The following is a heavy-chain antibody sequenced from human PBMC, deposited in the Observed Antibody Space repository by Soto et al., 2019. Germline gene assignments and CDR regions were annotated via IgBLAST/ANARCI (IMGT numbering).Heavy chain of an antibody. J-gene: IGHJ3*02. CDR3: ARGEVRGPFDI. CDR2: IHNSGST. D-gene: IGHD3-10*01. CDR1: GGSMNSHDYY. Sequence: PSETLSLTCTVSGGSMNSHDYYSSWIRQPPGKGLEWIGYIHNSGSTYYNPSLKSRLTISSDMSKNQFSLRLNSVTAADTALYFCARGEVRGPFDIWGQGTKVTVS. V-gene: IGHV4-30-4*01.